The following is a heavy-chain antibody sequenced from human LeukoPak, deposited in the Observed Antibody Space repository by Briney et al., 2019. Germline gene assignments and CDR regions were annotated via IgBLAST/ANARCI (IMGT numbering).Heavy chain of an antibody. Sequence: GGSLRLSCAASGFTFSSYAMHWVRQAPGKGLEWVAVISYDGSNKYYADSVKGRFTISRDNSKNTLYLQMNSLRAEDTAVYYCARASNWSYRDYFDYWGQGTLVTVSS. CDR2: ISYDGSNK. J-gene: IGHJ4*02. V-gene: IGHV3-30*04. CDR1: GFTFSSYA. CDR3: ARASNWSYRDYFDY. D-gene: IGHD1-7*01.